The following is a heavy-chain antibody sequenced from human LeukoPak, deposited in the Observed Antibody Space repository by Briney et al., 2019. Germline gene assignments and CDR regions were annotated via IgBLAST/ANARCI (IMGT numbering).Heavy chain of an antibody. CDR2: INPSGGST. Sequence: AASVKVSCKASGYTFTSYYMHWVRQGPGQGREWMGIINPSGGSTSYAQKFQGRVTMTRDTSTSTVYMELSSLRSEDTAVYYCARDKGIVVVPAANAEVDYFDYWGQGTLVTVSS. D-gene: IGHD2-2*01. CDR3: ARDKGIVVVPAANAEVDYFDY. V-gene: IGHV1-46*03. J-gene: IGHJ4*02. CDR1: GYTFTSYY.